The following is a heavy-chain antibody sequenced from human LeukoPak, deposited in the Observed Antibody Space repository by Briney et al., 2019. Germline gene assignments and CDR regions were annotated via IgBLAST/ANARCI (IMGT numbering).Heavy chain of an antibody. J-gene: IGHJ5*02. Sequence: SVKVSCKASGGTFSSYAISWVRQAPGQGLEWMGGIIPIFGTANYAQKFQGRVTITADESTSTAYMELSSLRSEDTAVYYCADYYDSSGYFRDGGWFDPWGQGTLVTVSS. V-gene: IGHV1-69*13. CDR3: ADYYDSSGYFRDGGWFDP. D-gene: IGHD3-22*01. CDR1: GGTFSSYA. CDR2: IIPIFGTA.